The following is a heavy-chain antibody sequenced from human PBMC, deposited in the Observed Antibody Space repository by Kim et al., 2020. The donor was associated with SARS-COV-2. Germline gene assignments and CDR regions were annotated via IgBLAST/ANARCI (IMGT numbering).Heavy chain of an antibody. CDR1: GFTFDDYA. CDR3: AKDRYSGYDLRGDGMDV. J-gene: IGHJ6*02. D-gene: IGHD5-12*01. CDR2: ISWNSGSI. V-gene: IGHV3-9*01. Sequence: GGSLRLSCAASGFTFDDYAMHWVRQASGKGLEWVSGISWNSGSIGHADSVKVRFNISSDKAKNSLYLQMNSLRAEDTALYYCAKDRYSGYDLRGDGMDVWGQGTTGTVSS.